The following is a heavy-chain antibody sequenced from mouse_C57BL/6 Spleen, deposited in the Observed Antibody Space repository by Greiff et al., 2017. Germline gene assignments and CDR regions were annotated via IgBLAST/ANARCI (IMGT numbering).Heavy chain of an antibody. CDR1: GYAFSSSW. Sequence: QVQLKQSGPELVKPGASVKISCKASGYAFSSSWMNWGKQRPGKGLEWIGRIYPGDGDTNYNGKFKGKATLTADKSSSTAYMQLSSLTSEDSAVYFCARSTTVVFDYWGQGTTLTVSS. CDR3: ARSTTVVFDY. J-gene: IGHJ2*01. CDR2: IYPGDGDT. V-gene: IGHV1-82*01. D-gene: IGHD1-1*01.